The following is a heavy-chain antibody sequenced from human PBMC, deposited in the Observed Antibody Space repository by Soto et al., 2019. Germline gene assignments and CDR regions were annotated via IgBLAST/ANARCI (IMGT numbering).Heavy chain of an antibody. CDR2: ISGSGGST. CDR1: GFTFSSYA. Sequence: GGSLRLSCAASGFTFSSYAMSWVGQAPGKGLEWVSAISGSGGSTYYADSVKGRFTISRDNSNNALYLQMNSLRPEDTAVYYCARWEPAPTVTATGRMDWGQGTLVTVSS. CDR3: ARWEPAPTVTATGRMD. D-gene: IGHD4-17*01. V-gene: IGHV3-23*01. J-gene: IGHJ4*02.